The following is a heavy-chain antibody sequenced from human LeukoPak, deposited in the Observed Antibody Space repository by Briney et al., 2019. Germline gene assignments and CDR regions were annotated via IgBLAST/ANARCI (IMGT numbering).Heavy chain of an antibody. V-gene: IGHV1-46*01. D-gene: IGHD1-26*01. CDR3: ARDNSVGDVAWWFDP. CDR2: INPSGSTT. J-gene: IGHJ5*02. CDR1: GYSFTSHY. Sequence: ASVKVSCKASGYSFTSHYMHWVRQAPGQGLEWLGLINPSGSTTLYAQKFQGRITMTRDMSTTTDYMELSSLRSDDTAVYYCARDNSVGDVAWWFDPWGQGTLVTVSS.